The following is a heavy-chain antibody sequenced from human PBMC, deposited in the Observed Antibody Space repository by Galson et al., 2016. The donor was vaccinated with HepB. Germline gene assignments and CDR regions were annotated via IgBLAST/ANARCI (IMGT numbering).Heavy chain of an antibody. CDR3: AAGYTGFGLLGDYFDL. Sequence: SLRLSCAASRITFNDYHMSWIRQAPGKGLEWVAYISSSGSTIYYADSVKGRFTISRDNAKKSLFVQMNSLRAEDTAVYYCAAGYTGFGLLGDYFDLWGQGTLVTVSS. CDR1: RITFNDYH. J-gene: IGHJ4*02. D-gene: IGHD5-12*01. V-gene: IGHV3-11*04. CDR2: ISSSGSTI.